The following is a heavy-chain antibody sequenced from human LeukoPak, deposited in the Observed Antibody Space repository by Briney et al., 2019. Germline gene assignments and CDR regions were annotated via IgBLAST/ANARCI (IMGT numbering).Heavy chain of an antibody. D-gene: IGHD3-16*01. V-gene: IGHV4-59*01. CDR3: ARDMINGWFDP. Sequence: SETLSLTCTVSGGSISSYYWSWIRQPPGKGLEWIGHIYYSGSTNYNPSLKSRVTISVDTSKNQFSLKLSSVTAADTAVYYCARDMINGWFDPWGQGTLVTVSS. CDR1: GGSISSYY. CDR2: IYYSGST. J-gene: IGHJ5*02.